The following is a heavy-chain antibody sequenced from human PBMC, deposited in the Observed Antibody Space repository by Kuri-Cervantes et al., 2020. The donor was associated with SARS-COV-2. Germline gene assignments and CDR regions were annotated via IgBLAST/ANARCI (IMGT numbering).Heavy chain of an antibody. CDR1: SGSLSSRSYF. D-gene: IGHD2-2*01. V-gene: IGHV4-39*01. Sequence: SETLSLTCTLSSGSLSSRSYFWGWIRQPPGKGLEWIVNIYYSGSTYYNPSLKSRVTISVDTSKNQFSLKLSSVTAADTAVYFCARERLAGSSSGVPFFDDWGQGTLVTVSS. J-gene: IGHJ4*02. CDR2: IYYSGST. CDR3: ARERLAGSSSGVPFFDD.